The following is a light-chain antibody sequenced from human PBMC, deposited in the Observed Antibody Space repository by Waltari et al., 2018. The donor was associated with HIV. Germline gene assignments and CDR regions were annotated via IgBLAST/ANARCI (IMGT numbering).Light chain of an antibody. Sequence: SYVLTQPPSVSVAPGKTARTSCGGKNIESSSVHWYQQKPGQAPVLVIYYDTDRPSGIPERFSASNIGNTATLTISRVEAGDEADYYCQVWDSTSDHATFGGGTKLTV. CDR3: QVWDSTSDHAT. CDR2: YDT. CDR1: NIESSS. J-gene: IGLJ2*01. V-gene: IGLV3-21*04.